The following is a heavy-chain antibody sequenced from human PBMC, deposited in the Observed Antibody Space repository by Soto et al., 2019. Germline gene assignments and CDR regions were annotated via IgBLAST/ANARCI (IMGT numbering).Heavy chain of an antibody. CDR3: ARGEDAFFNYGLDV. CDR2: IYDTGISGYTPST. J-gene: IGHJ6*02. V-gene: IGHV4-59*01. Sequence: SETLSLTCTVSGGSITSSYWSWIRRPPGKGLEWIAYIYDTGISGYTPSTSYNPSLKSRVTMSVDTSKSQFSLKLTPVTAADTAVYYCARGEDAFFNYGLDVWGQGITVTVSS. CDR1: GGSITSSY.